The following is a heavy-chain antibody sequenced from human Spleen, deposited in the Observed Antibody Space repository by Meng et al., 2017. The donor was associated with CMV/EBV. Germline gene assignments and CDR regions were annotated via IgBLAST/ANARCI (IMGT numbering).Heavy chain of an antibody. V-gene: IGHV4-61*01. CDR1: GGSVSTGSYY. Sequence: GSLRLSCTVSGGSVSTGSYYWSWLRQPPGKGLEWIGYISYIGSTSYNPSLKSRVTISVDTSKNQFSLKLSSVTAADTAIFYCARDILERNAFDMWGQGTMVTVSS. J-gene: IGHJ3*02. D-gene: IGHD1-1*01. CDR3: ARDILERNAFDM. CDR2: ISYIGST.